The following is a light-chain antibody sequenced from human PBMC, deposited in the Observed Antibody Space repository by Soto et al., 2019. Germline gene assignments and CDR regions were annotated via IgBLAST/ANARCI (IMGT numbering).Light chain of an antibody. Sequence: EIVLTQSPATLSLSPGERATLSCRASQSVSSYLAWYQQKPGQAPRLLIYDASNRATGIPARFSGSGSRTDFTLTISSLKPEDFAVYYCQQRSNSPLTVGGGTKVDSK. V-gene: IGKV3-11*01. CDR3: QQRSNSPLT. J-gene: IGKJ4*01. CDR2: DAS. CDR1: QSVSSY.